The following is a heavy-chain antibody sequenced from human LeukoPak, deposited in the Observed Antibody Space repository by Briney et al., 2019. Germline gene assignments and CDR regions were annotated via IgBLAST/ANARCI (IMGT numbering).Heavy chain of an antibody. D-gene: IGHD3-16*01. CDR1: GYSISSGYY. V-gene: IGHV4-38-2*02. J-gene: IGHJ5*02. Sequence: SETLSLTCTVSGYSISSGYYWGWVRQSPGKGLEWIGRIWHSGSTSYNPSLKSRVTMSLDTSSNQFFLKLNSVTAADTALYYCAREGGSIDWFDPWGQGTLVTVSS. CDR3: AREGGSIDWFDP. CDR2: IWHSGST.